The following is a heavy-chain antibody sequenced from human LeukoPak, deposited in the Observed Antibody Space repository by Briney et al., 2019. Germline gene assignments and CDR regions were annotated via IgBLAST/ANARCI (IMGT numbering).Heavy chain of an antibody. D-gene: IGHD3-3*01. J-gene: IGHJ3*02. CDR3: ARDGDFWSAQGAFDI. V-gene: IGHV3-48*04. CDR2: ISSGSRTI. CDR1: GFSFSGYS. Sequence: GGSLRLSCAASGFSFSGYSMNWVRQAPGKGLDWVSYISSGSRTIFYADSVKGRFTISRDNAKNSLYLQMNSLRAEDTAVYYCARDGDFWSAQGAFDIWGQGTMVTVSS.